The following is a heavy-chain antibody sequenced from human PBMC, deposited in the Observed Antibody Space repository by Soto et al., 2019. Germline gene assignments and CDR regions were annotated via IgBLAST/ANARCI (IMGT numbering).Heavy chain of an antibody. Sequence: GGSLRLSCAASGFPFSTFDMTWVRQAPGKGLEWVSLLRGTTDNTHYADSVKGRFTISRDNSKNTLYLQMSSLRVEDTAVYFCVKGAWLDYWGQGNMVTVS. CDR2: LRGTTDNT. CDR1: GFPFSTFD. J-gene: IGHJ4*02. CDR3: VKGAWLDY. V-gene: IGHV3-23*01.